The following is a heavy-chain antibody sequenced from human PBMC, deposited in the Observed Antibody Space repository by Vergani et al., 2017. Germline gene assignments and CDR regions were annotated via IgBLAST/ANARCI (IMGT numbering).Heavy chain of an antibody. D-gene: IGHD6-19*01. V-gene: IGHV1-69*04. Sequence: QVQLVQSGAEVKKPGASVKVSCKASGGTFSSYAISWVRQAPGQGLEWMGRIIPILGIANYAQKFQGRVTITADKSTSTAYMELSSLRSEDTAVYYCARDRSSGWYGSVTRNWYFDLWGRGTLVTVSS. J-gene: IGHJ2*01. CDR3: ARDRSSGWYGSVTRNWYFDL. CDR2: IIPILGIA. CDR1: GGTFSSYA.